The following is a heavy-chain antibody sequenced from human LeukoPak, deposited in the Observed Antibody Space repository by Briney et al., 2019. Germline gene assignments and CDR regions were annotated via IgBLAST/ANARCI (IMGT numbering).Heavy chain of an antibody. CDR2: ISGSGGST. CDR1: GFTFSSYA. D-gene: IGHD2-15*01. Sequence: GGSLRLSCAASGFTFSSYAMSWVRQAPGKGLEWVSAISGSGGSTDYAVSVKGRITISRDNSKNTLYLQMNSLRAEDTAVYYCAKDLLQVVAATLDYWGQGTLVTVSS. J-gene: IGHJ4*02. CDR3: AKDLLQVVAATLDY. V-gene: IGHV3-23*01.